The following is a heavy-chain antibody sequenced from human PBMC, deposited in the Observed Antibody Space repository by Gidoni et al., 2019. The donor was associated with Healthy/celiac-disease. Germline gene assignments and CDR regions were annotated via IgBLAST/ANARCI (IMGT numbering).Heavy chain of an antibody. D-gene: IGHD5-12*01. J-gene: IGHJ4*02. CDR2: ISGSGGST. CDR1: GFTFSSYA. V-gene: IGHV3-23*01. Sequence: EVQLLESGGGLVQPGGSLRLSCAASGFTFSSYAMSWVRQAPGKGLEWVSAISGSGGSTYYADSVKGRFTISRDNSKNTLYLQMNSLRAEDTAVYYCAKDGWLRSGQPRGKVDYWGQGTLVTVSS. CDR3: AKDGWLRSGQPRGKVDY.